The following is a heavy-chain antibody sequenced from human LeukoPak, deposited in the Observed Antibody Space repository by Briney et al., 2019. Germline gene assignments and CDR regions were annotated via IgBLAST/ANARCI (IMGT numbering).Heavy chain of an antibody. D-gene: IGHD1-26*01. CDR3: AREVFMGATRFDY. CDR1: GFTVISNY. J-gene: IGHJ4*02. Sequence: PGGSLRLSCAASGFTVISNYMSWVRQAPGKGLEWVSVIYSGGNTFYADSVKGRFTISRDNSKNTLYLQMNSLRADDTAVYYCAREVFMGATRFDYWGQGTLVTVSS. CDR2: IYSGGNT. V-gene: IGHV3-53*01.